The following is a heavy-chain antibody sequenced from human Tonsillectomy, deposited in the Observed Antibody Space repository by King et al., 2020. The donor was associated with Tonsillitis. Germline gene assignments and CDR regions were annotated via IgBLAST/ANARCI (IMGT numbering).Heavy chain of an antibody. J-gene: IGHJ4*02. CDR3: AKDPSMTPPFDH. CDR1: GFTFSDYG. Sequence: VQLVESGGGVVRPGGSLRLSCAASGFTFSDYGVHWVRQAPGKGLEWVAFISYDGSARHYADSVKGRFTISRENSKNTLFLQMNSLRVDDTAVYYCAKDPSMTPPFDHWGQGTLVTVSP. V-gene: IGHV3-30*18. CDR2: ISYDGSAR.